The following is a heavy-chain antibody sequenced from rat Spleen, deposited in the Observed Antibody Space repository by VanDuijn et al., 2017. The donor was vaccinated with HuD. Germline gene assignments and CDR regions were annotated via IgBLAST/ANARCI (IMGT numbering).Heavy chain of an antibody. D-gene: IGHD1-8*01. V-gene: IGHV5-58*01. CDR3: ARLYSSQIDD. CDR1: GFTFSRYW. Sequence: EVQLVESGGGLVQPGKSLKLSCVASGFTFSRYWMYWVRQAPGKGLEWVSSVSNDGVNTYYPDSVKGRFTISRDNAKTTLYLQMDSLRSEDTASYYCARLYSSQIDDWGQGVMVTVSS. J-gene: IGHJ2*01. CDR2: VSNDGVNT.